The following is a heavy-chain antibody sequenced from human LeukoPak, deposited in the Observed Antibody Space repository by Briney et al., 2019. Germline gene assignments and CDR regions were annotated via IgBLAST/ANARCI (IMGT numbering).Heavy chain of an antibody. J-gene: IGHJ6*03. D-gene: IGHD4-17*01. CDR3: AREETVTHRGFSYYYYYMDV. CDR2: ISYDGSNR. Sequence: GGSLRLSCAASGFTFSSYGMHWVRQAPGKGLEWVAVISYDGSNRYYADSVKGRFTISRDNAKNSLYLQMNSLRAEDTALYYCAREETVTHRGFSYYYYYMDVWGKGTTVTVSS. V-gene: IGHV3-30*03. CDR1: GFTFSSYG.